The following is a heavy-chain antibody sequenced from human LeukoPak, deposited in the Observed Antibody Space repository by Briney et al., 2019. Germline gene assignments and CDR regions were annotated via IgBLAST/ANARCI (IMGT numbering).Heavy chain of an antibody. CDR2: IYPGDSDT. CDR1: GSIFANYW. Sequence: GESLQISGKGSGSIFANYWIGWGRQLPGKGLEWMGIIYPGDSDTRYSPSFQGQVTISADRSISTAYLQWSSLKASDTAMYYCARSSSGWLLPKFYFDFWGQGTLVTVSS. V-gene: IGHV5-51*01. D-gene: IGHD6-19*01. CDR3: ARSSSGWLLPKFYFDF. J-gene: IGHJ4*02.